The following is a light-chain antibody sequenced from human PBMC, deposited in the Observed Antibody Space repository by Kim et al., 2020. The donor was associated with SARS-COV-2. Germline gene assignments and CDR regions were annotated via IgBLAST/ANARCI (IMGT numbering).Light chain of an antibody. CDR2: EDN. J-gene: IGLJ1*01. CDR3: QSYDSRNHYV. V-gene: IGLV6-57*04. Sequence: NFMLTQPHSVSESPGKTVTISCTRSSGNIASHYVQWYQQRPCSAPTTVIYEDNQRPSGVPDRFSGSIDSSSNSASLTISGLKTEDEADYYCQSYDSRNHYVFGTGTKVTVL. CDR1: SGNIASHY.